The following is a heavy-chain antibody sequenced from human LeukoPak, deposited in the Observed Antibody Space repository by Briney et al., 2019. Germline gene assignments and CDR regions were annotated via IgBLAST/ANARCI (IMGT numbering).Heavy chain of an antibody. D-gene: IGHD2-15*01. Sequence: GGSLRLSCAASGFTFSSYAMHWVRQAPGKGLQWVSLIHNDDTYYADSVKGRFTVSRDNSKNTVYLQMNSLRAEDTAIYYCARDGSTRSLQFWGQGTLVTVSS. CDR1: GFTFSSYA. J-gene: IGHJ1*01. CDR3: ARDGSTRSLQF. V-gene: IGHV3-53*01. CDR2: IHNDDT.